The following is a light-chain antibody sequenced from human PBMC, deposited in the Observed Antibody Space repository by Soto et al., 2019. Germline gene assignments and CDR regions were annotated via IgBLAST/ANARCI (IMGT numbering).Light chain of an antibody. Sequence: DIQMTQSPTSLSASVGDRVTITCQASQGIRNFVAWYQQKPGKAPKLLIYAASTLQSGVPSRFSGSGSGTDFTLTINSLQPEAVATYSCQKYSSVPVFGPGTKVEIK. J-gene: IGKJ3*01. V-gene: IGKV1-27*01. CDR3: QKYSSVPV. CDR1: QGIRNF. CDR2: AAS.